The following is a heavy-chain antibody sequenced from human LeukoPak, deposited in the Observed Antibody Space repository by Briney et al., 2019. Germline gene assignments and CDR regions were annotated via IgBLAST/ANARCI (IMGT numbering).Heavy chain of an antibody. CDR1: GFAFSRVA. CDR2: ISGSGGST. V-gene: IGHV3-23*01. D-gene: IGHD6-6*01. Sequence: VGTLRLSCAPSGFAFSRVAMSWGPQAPGKELEWVSAISGSGGSTYYADSVKGRFTISRDNSKNTLYLQMNSLRAEDTAVYYCAKPVRGSSSDAFDIWVQGTMVTVSS. CDR3: AKPVRGSSSDAFDI. J-gene: IGHJ3*02.